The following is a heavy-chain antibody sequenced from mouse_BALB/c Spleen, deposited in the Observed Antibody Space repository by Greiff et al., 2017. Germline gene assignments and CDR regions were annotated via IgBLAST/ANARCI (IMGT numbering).Heavy chain of an antibody. D-gene: IGHD2-4*01. CDR2: IWAGGST. Sequence: VQLMESGPGLVAPSQSLSITCTVSGFSLTSYGVHWVRQPPGKGLVWLGVIWAGGSTNYNSALMSRLSISKDNSKSQVFLKMNSLQTDDTAMYYCAREGLRRAWFAYWGQGTLVAVAA. V-gene: IGHV2-9*02. CDR1: GFSLTSYG. CDR3: AREGLRRAWFAY. J-gene: IGHJ3*01.